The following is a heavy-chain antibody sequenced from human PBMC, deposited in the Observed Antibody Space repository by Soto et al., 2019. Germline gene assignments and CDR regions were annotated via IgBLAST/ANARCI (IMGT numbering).Heavy chain of an antibody. V-gene: IGHV4-39*03. CDR2: IYYSGST. CDR1: GGSISSSRYY. Sequence: SETLSLTCPVSGGSISSSRYYWGWIRQPPGKGLEWIGSIYYSGSTYYNPSLKSRVTISVDTSKNQFSLKLSSVTAADTAVYYCSLIRGVMGYWGQGTLVTVSS. CDR3: SLIRGVMGY. D-gene: IGHD3-10*01. J-gene: IGHJ4*02.